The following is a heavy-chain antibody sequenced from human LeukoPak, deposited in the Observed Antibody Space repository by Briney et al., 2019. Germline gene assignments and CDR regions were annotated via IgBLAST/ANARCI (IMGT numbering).Heavy chain of an antibody. D-gene: IGHD3-10*01. Sequence: KPSETLSLTCTVYGGSFSGYCWSWIRQPPGKGLEWVGEINHSGSTNYNPSLKSRVTISVDTSKNQFSLKLTSVTAADTAVYYCARAPITMVRGVSSFDYWGQGTLVTVSS. CDR1: GGSFSGYC. CDR3: ARAPITMVRGVSSFDY. V-gene: IGHV4-34*01. CDR2: INHSGST. J-gene: IGHJ4*02.